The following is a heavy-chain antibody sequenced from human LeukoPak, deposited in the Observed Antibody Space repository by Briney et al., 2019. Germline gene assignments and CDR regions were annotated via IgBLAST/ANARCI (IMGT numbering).Heavy chain of an antibody. Sequence: GGSLRLSCAPSGFTFDDYGMSWVRQAPGKGLEWVATIRSYSSYIHYGDSVKGRFTISRDDAKKSLYLQMNRLRAEDTAVYFCARYSEVYYYVDVWGTGTTVTVSS. D-gene: IGHD2-21*01. CDR3: ARYSEVYYYVDV. CDR2: IRSYSSYI. J-gene: IGHJ6*03. V-gene: IGHV3-21*01. CDR1: GFTFDDYG.